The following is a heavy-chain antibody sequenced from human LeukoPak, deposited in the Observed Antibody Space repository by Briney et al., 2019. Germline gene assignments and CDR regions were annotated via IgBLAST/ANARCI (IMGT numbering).Heavy chain of an antibody. CDR3: ARQTGSGLFSLP. D-gene: IGHD3-10*01. CDR2: IYTSGST. J-gene: IGHJ4*02. CDR1: GGSISSGSYY. Sequence: PSQTLSLTCTVSGGSISSGSYYWSWIRQPAGKGLEWIGRIYTSGSTNYNPSLKSRVTISVDTPKNQFSLKLSSVTAADTAVYYCARQTGSGLFSLPGGQGTLVTVSS. V-gene: IGHV4-61*02.